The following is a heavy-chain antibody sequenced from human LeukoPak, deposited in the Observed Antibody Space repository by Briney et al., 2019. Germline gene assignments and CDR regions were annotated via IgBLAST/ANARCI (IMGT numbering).Heavy chain of an antibody. D-gene: IGHD2-21*01. CDR1: GFTFNNAW. J-gene: IGHJ4*02. Sequence: GGSLRLSCAASGFTFNNAWMTWVRQAPGKGLEWVGRIRGKTDGETTDYAAPVQGRFTISRDDSKDTLYLQMNSLKTEDTAVYYCSTDSLVMNYWGQGTLVTVSS. CDR3: STDSLVMNY. V-gene: IGHV3-15*01. CDR2: IRGKTDGETT.